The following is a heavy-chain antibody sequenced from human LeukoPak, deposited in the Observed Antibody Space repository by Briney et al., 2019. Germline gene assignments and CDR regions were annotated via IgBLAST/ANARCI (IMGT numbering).Heavy chain of an antibody. V-gene: IGHV3-23*01. CDR2: MSGSGGST. CDR1: GFTFSSYA. Sequence: PGGSLRLSCAASGFTFSSYAMSWVRQAPGKGLEWVSDMSGSGGSTYYADSVKGRFTISRDNSKNTLYLQMNSLRAEDTAVYYCAKRFLGFGELWVFDYWGQGTLVTVSS. D-gene: IGHD3-10*01. J-gene: IGHJ4*02. CDR3: AKRFLGFGELWVFDY.